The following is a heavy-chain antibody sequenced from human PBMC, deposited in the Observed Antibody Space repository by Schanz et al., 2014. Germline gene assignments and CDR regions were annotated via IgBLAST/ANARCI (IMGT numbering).Heavy chain of an antibody. CDR1: GYTFTSYG. CDR3: ARTIAYGGSSGYFDY. D-gene: IGHD4-17*01. Sequence: QVQLVQSGAEVKKPGASVKVSCKASGYTFTSYGISWVRQAPGQGLEWMGWISPYNGNTNYAQKLQGRVTITADRSTSTVYMELNSLRSEDTAVYYCARTIAYGGSSGYFDYWGQGTLVTVSS. V-gene: IGHV1-18*01. CDR2: ISPYNGNT. J-gene: IGHJ4*02.